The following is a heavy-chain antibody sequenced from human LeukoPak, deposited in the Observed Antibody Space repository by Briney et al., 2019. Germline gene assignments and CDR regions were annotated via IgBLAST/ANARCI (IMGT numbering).Heavy chain of an antibody. Sequence: GGSLRLSCEVSGFIFSYYGMNWVRQAPGKGLEWVSAISDSGDASYYADSVKGRFTISRDNSKSTLYLQMNNLRAEDTALYYCAKERGHSKPFDYWGQGTLVTVSS. CDR1: GFIFSYYG. CDR3: AKERGHSKPFDY. J-gene: IGHJ4*02. D-gene: IGHD4-23*01. CDR2: ISDSGDAS. V-gene: IGHV3-23*01.